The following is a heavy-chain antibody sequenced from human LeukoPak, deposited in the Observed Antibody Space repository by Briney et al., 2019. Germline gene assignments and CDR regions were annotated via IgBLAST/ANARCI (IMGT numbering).Heavy chain of an antibody. CDR3: ARWGGGSYAEYFDY. D-gene: IGHD1-26*01. Sequence: GGSLRLSCAASGFIFSSYWMHWVRQAPGKGLVWVSHINNDGSSTNYADSVKGRFTISRDNAKNTLYLQMNSLRAEDTAVYYCARWGGGSYAEYFDYWGQGTLVTVSS. J-gene: IGHJ4*02. V-gene: IGHV3-74*01. CDR1: GFIFSSYW. CDR2: INNDGSST.